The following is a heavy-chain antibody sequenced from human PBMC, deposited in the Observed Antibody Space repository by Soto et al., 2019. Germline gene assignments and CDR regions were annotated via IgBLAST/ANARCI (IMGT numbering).Heavy chain of an antibody. V-gene: IGHV3-30*03. Sequence: GGSLRLSCAASGFTFSTFGMHWVRQAPGKGLEWVACISYDGSNKYYAESVKGRFTISRDNSKNTLYLQMNSLRAEDTALYYCATAYYDSRGFQDRWGQGTLVTVLL. CDR3: ATAYYDSRGFQDR. D-gene: IGHD3-22*01. J-gene: IGHJ5*02. CDR2: ISYDGSNK. CDR1: GFTFSTFG.